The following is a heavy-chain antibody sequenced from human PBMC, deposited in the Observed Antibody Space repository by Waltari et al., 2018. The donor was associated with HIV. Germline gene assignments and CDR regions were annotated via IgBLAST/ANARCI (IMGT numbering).Heavy chain of an antibody. D-gene: IGHD1-26*01. CDR1: GSTFSTSW. J-gene: IGHJ4*02. Sequence: EVQLVESGGGWVQPGGSLRLSCAASGSTFSTSWRSWVRQAPGKGLEWWASIKQDGSEKYYVDSVKGRFTISRDNAKNSLYLQMNSLRAEDTAVYYCAGGLDGGSYWGYWGQGTLVTVSS. CDR3: AGGLDGGSYWGY. CDR2: IKQDGSEK. V-gene: IGHV3-7*01.